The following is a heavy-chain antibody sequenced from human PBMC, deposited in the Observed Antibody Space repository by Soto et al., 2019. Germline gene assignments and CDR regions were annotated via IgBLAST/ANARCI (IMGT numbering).Heavy chain of an antibody. Sequence: QLVQSGSEVKKPGSSVKVSCQASGGTFSGYVVTWVRQAPGQGLEWMGEFVPLFGTTNYAQRFSGRITITAEESTRTAYMELRTLRSDDTAVYYCATHGLGVSSPPNSDHWGQGTLVTVSS. CDR1: GGTFSGYV. J-gene: IGHJ4*02. D-gene: IGHD3-16*01. CDR3: ATHGLGVSSPPNSDH. CDR2: FVPLFGTT. V-gene: IGHV1-69*01.